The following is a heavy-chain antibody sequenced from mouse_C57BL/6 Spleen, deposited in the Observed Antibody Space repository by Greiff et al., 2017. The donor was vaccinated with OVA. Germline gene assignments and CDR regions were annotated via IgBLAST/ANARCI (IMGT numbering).Heavy chain of an antibody. V-gene: IGHV5-4*01. Sequence: EVKLVESGGGLVKPGGSLKLSCAASGFTFSSYAMSWVRQTPEKRLEWVATISDGGSYTYYPDNVKGRFTISRDNAKNNLYLQMSHLKSEDTAMDYCARDGSRRDYFDYWGQGTTLTVSS. CDR2: ISDGGSYT. CDR1: GFTFSSYA. J-gene: IGHJ2*01. CDR3: ARDGSRRDYFDY.